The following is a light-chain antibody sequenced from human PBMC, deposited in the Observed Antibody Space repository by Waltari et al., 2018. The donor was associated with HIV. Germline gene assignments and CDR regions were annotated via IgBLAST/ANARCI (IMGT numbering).Light chain of an antibody. Sequence: QSALPQPASVSGSPGQSIPIPCTGTSSDVGSYNLVPWYQQHPGKAPKLMIYEGSKRPSGVSNRFSGSKSGNTASLTISGLQAEDEADYYCCSYAGSSTWVFGGGTKLTVL. CDR3: CSYAGSSTWV. J-gene: IGLJ3*02. CDR2: EGS. CDR1: SSDVGSYNL. V-gene: IGLV2-23*01.